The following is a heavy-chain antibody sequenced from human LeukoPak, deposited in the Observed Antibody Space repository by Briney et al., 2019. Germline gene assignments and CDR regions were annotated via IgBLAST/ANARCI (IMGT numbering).Heavy chain of an antibody. CDR1: GGTFSSYG. V-gene: IGHV1-69*06. J-gene: IGHJ4*02. CDR3: ARDVNWGSPESYFEY. Sequence: GASVKVSCKASGGTFSSYGITWVRQAPGQGLEWMGGIIAIFGKAKYAQKFQGRVTITADKSTSTVYMELSSLRSEDTAVYYCARDVNWGSPESYFEYWGQGTLVTVSS. D-gene: IGHD7-27*01. CDR2: IIAIFGKA.